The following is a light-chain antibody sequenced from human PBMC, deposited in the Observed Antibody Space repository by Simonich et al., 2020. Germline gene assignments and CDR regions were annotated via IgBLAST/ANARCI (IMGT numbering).Light chain of an antibody. CDR1: QSVLYSSNNKNN. Sequence: DIVMTQSPDSLAVSLGERATINCKSSQSVLYSSNNKNNLAWYQQKPGQPPNLLIYWASTRESGVPDRLSGSGSGTDFTLTISSLQAEDVAVYYCQQYYSTPWTFGQGTKVEIK. J-gene: IGKJ1*01. CDR3: QQYYSTPWT. V-gene: IGKV4-1*01. CDR2: WAS.